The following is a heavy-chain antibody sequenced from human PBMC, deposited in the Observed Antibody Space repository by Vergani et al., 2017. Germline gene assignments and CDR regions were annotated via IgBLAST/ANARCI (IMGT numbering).Heavy chain of an antibody. J-gene: IGHJ4*02. CDR3: AKEIGLVPAATHFDY. D-gene: IGHD2-2*01. Sequence: EVQLLESGGGLVQPGGSLRLSCAASGFTFSSYAMSWVRQAPGKGLEWVSGISWNSGSIGYADSVKGRFTISRDNAKNSLYLQMNSLRAEDTALYYCAKEIGLVPAATHFDYWGQGTLVTVSS. CDR1: GFTFSSYA. V-gene: IGHV3-9*01. CDR2: ISWNSGSI.